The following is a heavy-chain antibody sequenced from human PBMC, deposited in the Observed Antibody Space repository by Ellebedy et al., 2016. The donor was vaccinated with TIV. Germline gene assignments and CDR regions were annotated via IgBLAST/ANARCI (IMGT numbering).Heavy chain of an antibody. CDR3: VKDESDNGNYFDY. Sequence: GESLKISCSASGFTFSNYAMHWVRQAPGKGLEYVSAISSNGDSTYYADSVKGRFTISRDNSKNMLYLQMSSLRAEDMAVYYCVKDESDNGNYFDYWGQGTLVTVSS. CDR1: GFTFSNYA. J-gene: IGHJ4*02. D-gene: IGHD4-17*01. V-gene: IGHV3-64D*06. CDR2: ISSNGDST.